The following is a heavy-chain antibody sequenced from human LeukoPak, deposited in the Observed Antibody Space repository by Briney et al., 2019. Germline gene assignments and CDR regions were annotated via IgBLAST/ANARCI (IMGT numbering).Heavy chain of an antibody. Sequence: SETLSLTCTVSGGSIRNYYWSWIRQPPGKGLEWIGYIYTSGSTNYNPSLKSRVTISVDTSKNQFSLKLSSVTAADTAVYYCARHEGGYDSNFDYWGQGTLVTVSS. CDR3: ARHEGGYDSNFDY. V-gene: IGHV4-4*09. D-gene: IGHD5-12*01. CDR1: GGSIRNYY. J-gene: IGHJ4*02. CDR2: IYTSGST.